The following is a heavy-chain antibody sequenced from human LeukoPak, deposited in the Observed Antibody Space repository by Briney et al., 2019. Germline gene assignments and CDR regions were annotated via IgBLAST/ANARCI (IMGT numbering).Heavy chain of an antibody. CDR3: ARDRIAVAGTNL. CDR1: GGSISSSNW. J-gene: IGHJ5*02. D-gene: IGHD6-19*01. CDR2: IYHSGST. V-gene: IGHV4-4*02. Sequence: SETLSLTCAVSGGSISSSNWWSWVRQPPGKGLEWIGEIYHSGSTNYNPSLKSRVTISVDTSKNQFSLKLSSVTAADTAVYYCARDRIAVAGTNLWGQGTLVTVSS.